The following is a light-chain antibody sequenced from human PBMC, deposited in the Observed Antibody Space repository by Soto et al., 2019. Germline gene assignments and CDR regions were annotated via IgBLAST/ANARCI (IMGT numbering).Light chain of an antibody. CDR1: RSDIGDSNF. CDR2: EVN. J-gene: IGLJ1*01. Sequence: QSALAQPASVSGSPGQSVTISCTGPRSDIGDSNFISWYQHSPGKAPRFLIYEVNNRPSGVSKRFSGSKAGNTASLTISGLLDDDEADYFCASFRSGTTLVFGSGTKVTVL. V-gene: IGLV2-14*01. CDR3: ASFRSGTTLV.